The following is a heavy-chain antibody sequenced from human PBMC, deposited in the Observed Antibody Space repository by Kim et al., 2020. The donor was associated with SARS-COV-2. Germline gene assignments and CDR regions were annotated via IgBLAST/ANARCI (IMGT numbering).Heavy chain of an antibody. CDR2: IYYSGST. CDR3: ARDRGYAFWSGYYNYYYM. Sequence: SETLSLTCTVSGGSISSYYWSWIRQPPGKGLEWIGYIYYSGSTNYNPSLKSRVTISVDTSKNQFSLKLSSVPAADTAVYYCARDRGYAFWSGYYNYYYM. J-gene: IGHJ6*03. V-gene: IGHV4-59*01. CDR1: GGSISSYY. D-gene: IGHD3-3*01.